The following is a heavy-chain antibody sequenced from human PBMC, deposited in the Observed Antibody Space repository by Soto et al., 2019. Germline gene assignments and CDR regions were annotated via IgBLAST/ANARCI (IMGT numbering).Heavy chain of an antibody. Sequence: GGSLRLSCAISGFSVSGNYMSRVRQAPGKGLEWVSVIYAYSGAATFYAESVKGRFIISRDNSKNTVDLQMNSLRAEDTAVYYCARGLNFDVWGQGVQVTVSS. D-gene: IGHD3-9*01. V-gene: IGHV3-53*01. J-gene: IGHJ4*02. CDR3: ARGLNFDV. CDR1: GFSVSGNY. CDR2: IYAYSGAAT.